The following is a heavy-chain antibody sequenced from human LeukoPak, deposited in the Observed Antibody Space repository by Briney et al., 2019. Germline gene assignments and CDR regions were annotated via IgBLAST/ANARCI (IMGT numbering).Heavy chain of an antibody. Sequence: GASVKVSCKASGYTFTRYDFNWVRQATGQRPEWMGWMSPNSGDTGYAQKFQDRVTMTRNTSISTAYMELSSLRSDDTAVYYCARGPPNWGYDYWGPGTLVTVSS. D-gene: IGHD7-27*01. CDR3: ARGPPNWGYDY. CDR1: GYTFTRYD. J-gene: IGHJ4*02. CDR2: MSPNSGDT. V-gene: IGHV1-8*01.